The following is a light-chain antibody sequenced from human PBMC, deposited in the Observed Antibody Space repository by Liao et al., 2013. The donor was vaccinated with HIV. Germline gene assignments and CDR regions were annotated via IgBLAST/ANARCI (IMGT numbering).Light chain of an antibody. CDR1: GLGNKF. J-gene: IGLJ2*01. Sequence: SFDLTQPPSMAVSAGQTATITCSGQGLGNKFTCWFQQRPGQSPIMIIYEDSKRPSGIPERFSGSNSGNTVTLTISETQAMDEADYYCQTWDRSSVIFGGGTKLTVL. CDR2: EDS. CDR3: QTWDRSSVI. V-gene: IGLV3-1*01.